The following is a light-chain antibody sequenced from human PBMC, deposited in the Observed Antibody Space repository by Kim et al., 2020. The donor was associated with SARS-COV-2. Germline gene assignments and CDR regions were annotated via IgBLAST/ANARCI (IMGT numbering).Light chain of an antibody. V-gene: IGKV2-28*01. Sequence: PDSISCRSRQCHLHSNGYNYLDWYLQKPGQSPQLLIYLGSNRASGVPDRFSGRGSGTDFTLKISRVEAEDVGFYYCMQALQTPYSCAQGTKREI. CDR3: MQALQTPYS. J-gene: IGKJ2*03. CDR1: QCHLHSNGYNY. CDR2: LGS.